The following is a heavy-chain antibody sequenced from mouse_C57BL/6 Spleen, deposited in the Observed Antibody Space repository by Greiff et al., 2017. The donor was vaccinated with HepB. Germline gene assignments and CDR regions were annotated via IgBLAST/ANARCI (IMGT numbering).Heavy chain of an antibody. V-gene: IGHV1-61*01. CDR1: GYTFTSYW. Sequence: VKLQQPGAGLVRPGSSVKLSCKASGYTFTSYWMDWVKQRPGQGLEWIGNIYPSDSETHYNQKFKDKATLTVDKSSSTAYMQLSSLTSEDSAVYYCARLNYFDYWGQGTTLTVSS. J-gene: IGHJ2*01. CDR2: IYPSDSET. CDR3: ARLNYFDY.